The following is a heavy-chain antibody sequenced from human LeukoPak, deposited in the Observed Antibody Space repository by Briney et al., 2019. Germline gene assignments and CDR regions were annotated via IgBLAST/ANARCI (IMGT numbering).Heavy chain of an antibody. D-gene: IGHD5-24*01. Sequence: GGSPRLSCAVSGFKFSSYWMNWVRQVPGKGLMWVAHINTNGDSANYADSVKGRFTISRDNAKSTLSLQMISLRAEDTAIYYCVRDNAYTFDYWGQGTLVTVSS. V-gene: IGHV3-74*01. CDR3: VRDNAYTFDY. CDR1: GFKFSSYW. CDR2: INTNGDSA. J-gene: IGHJ4*01.